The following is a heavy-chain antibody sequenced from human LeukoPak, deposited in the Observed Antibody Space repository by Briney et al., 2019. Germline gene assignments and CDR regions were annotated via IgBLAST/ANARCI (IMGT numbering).Heavy chain of an antibody. CDR2: IYHTGRT. CDR1: GDSMTSNNW. V-gene: IGHV4-4*02. CDR3: ARGFFRNSLTLVKSH. J-gene: IGHJ4*02. Sequence: PSETLSLTCAVSGDSMTSNNWWSWVRQPPGKGLEWIGDIYHTGRTNYNPSLKSRVTISVDKPKKQFSLKLDSVTAADTAVYYCARGFFRNSLTLVKSHWGQGKLVVVSS. D-gene: IGHD3-10*01.